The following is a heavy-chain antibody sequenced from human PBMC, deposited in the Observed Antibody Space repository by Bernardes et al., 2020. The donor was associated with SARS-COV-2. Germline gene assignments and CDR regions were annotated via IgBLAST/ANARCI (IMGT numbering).Heavy chain of an antibody. CDR3: TRLFWDSTAWYPPDY. CDR2: IYYSGST. J-gene: IGHJ4*02. CDR1: GGSISSRSYY. D-gene: IGHD6-19*01. Sequence: SESLSLTCTLLGGSISSRSYYWGWLRPPPGKGLEWIGTIYYSGSTYYNPSLKSRVTISVDTSQNQFSLRLSSVTAADTAVYYCTRLFWDSTAWYPPDYWGQGTLVTVSS. V-gene: IGHV4-39*01.